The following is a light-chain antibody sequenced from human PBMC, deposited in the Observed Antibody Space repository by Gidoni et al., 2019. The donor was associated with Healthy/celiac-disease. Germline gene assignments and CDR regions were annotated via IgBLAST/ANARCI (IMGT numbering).Light chain of an antibody. CDR3: QQRSNWPVIT. CDR2: DAS. Sequence: EIVLTQSPATLSLSPGERATLSCRASQSVSSYLAWYQQKPGQAPRLLIYDASNRATGIPARFSSSGSGTDFTLTISSLEPEDFAVYYCQQRSNWPVITFGQXTRLEIK. V-gene: IGKV3-11*01. CDR1: QSVSSY. J-gene: IGKJ5*01.